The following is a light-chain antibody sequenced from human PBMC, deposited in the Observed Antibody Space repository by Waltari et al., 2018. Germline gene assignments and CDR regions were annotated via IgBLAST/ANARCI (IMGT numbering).Light chain of an antibody. V-gene: IGKV1-33*01. CDR2: DAT. J-gene: IGKJ4*01. CDR3: QAYDDFVLS. Sequence: DVQMTQSPSSLSASVGDRITITCQASQDIQTYVNWYQHNTGAVPKLLIYDATDLETGVPTRFSGTGSGTHFTVTIDSRQPEDFATYSCQAYDDFVLSFGGGTNLQIK. CDR1: QDIQTY.